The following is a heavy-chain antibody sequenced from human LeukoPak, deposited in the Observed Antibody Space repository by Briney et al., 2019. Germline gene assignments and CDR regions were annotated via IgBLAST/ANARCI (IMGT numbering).Heavy chain of an antibody. CDR1: GYTFTSYY. V-gene: IGHV1-2*02. CDR3: ANIAVAGTGGDY. J-gene: IGHJ4*02. Sequence: GASVKVSCKASGYTFTSYYMHWVRQAPGQGLEWMGWINPNSGGTNYAQKFQGRVTMTRDTSISTAYMELSRLRSDDTAVYYCANIAVAGTGGDYWGQGTLVTVSS. D-gene: IGHD6-19*01. CDR2: INPNSGGT.